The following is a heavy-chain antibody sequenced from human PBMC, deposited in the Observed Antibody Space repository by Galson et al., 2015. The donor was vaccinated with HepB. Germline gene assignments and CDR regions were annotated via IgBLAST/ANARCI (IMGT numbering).Heavy chain of an antibody. D-gene: IGHD6-6*01. CDR1: GASISSYY. V-gene: IGHV4-59*01. J-gene: IGHJ4*02. Sequence: ETLSLTCTVSGASISSYYWNWIRQPPGKGLEWIGYISYSGSPNYNPSLKSRVTISINTSKNQLSLTLSPVTAADPAVFYCARVYDSSSSDLDYWGQGTLVTVSS. CDR2: ISYSGSP. CDR3: ARVYDSSSSDLDY.